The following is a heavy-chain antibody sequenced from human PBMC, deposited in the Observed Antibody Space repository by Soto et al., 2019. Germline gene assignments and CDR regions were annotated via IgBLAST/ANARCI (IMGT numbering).Heavy chain of an antibody. J-gene: IGHJ4*02. Sequence: PGXSLKIYCKGSGYSFTSYSLGWLRQIPGKGLEWMGIIYPGDSDTRYSPSFQGQVTISADKSISTAYLQWSSLKASDTAMYYCARHPGYYYDSSGYFDYWGQGTLVTVSS. V-gene: IGHV5-51*01. CDR2: IYPGDSDT. CDR3: ARHPGYYYDSSGYFDY. D-gene: IGHD3-22*01. CDR1: GYSFTSYS.